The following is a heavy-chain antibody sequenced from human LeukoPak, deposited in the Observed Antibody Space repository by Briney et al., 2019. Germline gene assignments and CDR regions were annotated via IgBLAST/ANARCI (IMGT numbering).Heavy chain of an antibody. J-gene: IGHJ4*02. CDR3: ARDPTYNWNYFDY. D-gene: IGHD1-20*01. CDR2: ISAYNGNT. CDR1: GYTFTSYG. Sequence: GASVKVSRKASGYTFTSYGISWVRQAPGQGLEWMGWISAYNGNTNYAQKFQGRVTITADESTSTAYMELSSLRSEDTAVYYCARDPTYNWNYFDYWGQGTLVTVSS. V-gene: IGHV1-18*01.